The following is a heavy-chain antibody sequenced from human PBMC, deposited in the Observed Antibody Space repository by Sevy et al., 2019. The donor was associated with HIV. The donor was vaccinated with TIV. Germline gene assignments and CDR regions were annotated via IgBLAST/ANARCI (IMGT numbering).Heavy chain of an antibody. J-gene: IGHJ6*03. CDR3: ARNYYYMDV. V-gene: IGHV5-51*01. CDR1: GYSFSSYW. Sequence: GESLKISCKGSGYSFSSYWIGWVRQMPGKGLEWMGINYPDDSDARYSPSFEGQVTISADKSISTAYLQWSSLKASDTAMYYCARNYYYMDVWGKGTTVTVSS. CDR2: NYPDDSDA.